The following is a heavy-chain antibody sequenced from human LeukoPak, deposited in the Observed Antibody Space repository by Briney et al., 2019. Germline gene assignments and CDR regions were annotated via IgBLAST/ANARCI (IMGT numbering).Heavy chain of an antibody. Sequence: SETLSLTCNVSGGSISGYHWSWIRQPPGKGLEWLGYIYYSGSSNYNPSLKSRVTMSADTSKNQFSLKLSSVTAADTAVYYCARGGETYYYDSSGYYDAFDIWGQGTMVTVSS. V-gene: IGHV4-59*12. D-gene: IGHD3-22*01. CDR3: ARGGETYYYDSSGYYDAFDI. J-gene: IGHJ3*02. CDR2: IYYSGSS. CDR1: GGSISGYH.